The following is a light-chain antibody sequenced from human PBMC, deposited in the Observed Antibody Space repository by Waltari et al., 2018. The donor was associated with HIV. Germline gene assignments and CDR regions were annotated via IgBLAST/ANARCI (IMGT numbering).Light chain of an antibody. CDR1: SSNIGNNA. CDR2: YDD. Sequence: QSVLTQPPSVSEAPRQRVTISCSGSSSNIGNNAVNWYQQVPGKPPQLLIYYDDLLCAGVSDRFSASKSGTSASLAIRGLQSEDEADYYCAAWDDSLNGYVFGSGTKVTVL. CDR3: AAWDDSLNGYV. J-gene: IGLJ1*01. V-gene: IGLV1-36*01.